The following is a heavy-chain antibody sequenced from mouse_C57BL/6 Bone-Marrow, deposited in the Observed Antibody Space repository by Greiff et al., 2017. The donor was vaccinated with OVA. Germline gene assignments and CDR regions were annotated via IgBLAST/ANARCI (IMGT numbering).Heavy chain of an antibody. CDR2: IYPGSGNT. V-gene: IGHV1-76*01. Sequence: QVQLKQSGAELVRPGASVKLSCKASGYTFTDYYINWVKQRPGQGLEWIARIYPGSGNTYYNEKFKGKATLTAEKSSSTAYMQLSSLTSEDSAVYFCARGEANAWGQGTLVTVSA. D-gene: IGHD3-2*02. J-gene: IGHJ3*01. CDR1: GYTFTDYY. CDR3: ARGEANA.